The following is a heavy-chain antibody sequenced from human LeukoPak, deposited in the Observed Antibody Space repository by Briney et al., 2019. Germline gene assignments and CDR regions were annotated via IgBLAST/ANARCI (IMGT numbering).Heavy chain of an antibody. Sequence: SGTLSLTCAVYGGSFSGYYWSWIRQPPGKGLEWIGYIYYSGSTNYNPSLKSRVTISVDTSKNQFSLKLSSVTAADTAVYYCAIAGVSGSYLFDYWGQGTLVTVSS. J-gene: IGHJ4*02. CDR3: AIAGVSGSYLFDY. CDR1: GGSFSGYY. V-gene: IGHV4-59*01. CDR2: IYYSGST. D-gene: IGHD1-26*01.